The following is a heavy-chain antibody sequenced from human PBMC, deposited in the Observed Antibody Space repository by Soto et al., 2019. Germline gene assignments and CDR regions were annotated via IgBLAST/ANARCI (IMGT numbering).Heavy chain of an antibody. CDR1: GSTFSNDW. J-gene: IGHJ6*02. CDR2: INSDGSST. Sequence: EVQLVESGGGLLQPGGSLRLSCAVSGSTFSNDWMHWVRQAPGKGLVWVSHINSDGSSTNYADFVKGRFTIARDNAKNTVYLQMNSLSAEDTAVFFCATDRSYSLDVWGQGTTVTVSS. CDR3: ATDRSYSLDV. V-gene: IGHV3-74*01.